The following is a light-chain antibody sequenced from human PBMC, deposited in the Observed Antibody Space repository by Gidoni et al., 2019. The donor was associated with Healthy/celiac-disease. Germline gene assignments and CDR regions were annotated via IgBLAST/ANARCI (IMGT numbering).Light chain of an antibody. CDR2: DAS. V-gene: IGKV1-39*01. CDR3: QQSYSTPGT. Sequence: DIQMTQSPSSLSASVGDRVTITCRASQSISSYLNWYQQKPGKAPKLLIYDASSLQSGVPSMFSGSGSGTDFTLTISSLQPEDFATYYCQQSYSTPGTFGQGTKLEIK. CDR1: QSISSY. J-gene: IGKJ2*01.